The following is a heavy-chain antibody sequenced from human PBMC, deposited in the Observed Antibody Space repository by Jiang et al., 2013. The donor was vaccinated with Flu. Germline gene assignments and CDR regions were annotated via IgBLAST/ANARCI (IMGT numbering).Heavy chain of an antibody. CDR3: ARVTGLKDIVVVVAAAPMYYFDY. Sequence: LLKPSETLSLTCAVYGGSFSGYYWSWIRQPPGKGLEWIGEINHSGSTNYNPSLKSRVTISVDTSKNQFSLKLSSVTAADTAVYYCARVTGLKDIVVVVAAAPMYYFDYWGQGTLVTVSS. V-gene: IGHV4-34*01. J-gene: IGHJ4*02. CDR2: INHSGST. D-gene: IGHD2-15*01. CDR1: GGSFSGYY.